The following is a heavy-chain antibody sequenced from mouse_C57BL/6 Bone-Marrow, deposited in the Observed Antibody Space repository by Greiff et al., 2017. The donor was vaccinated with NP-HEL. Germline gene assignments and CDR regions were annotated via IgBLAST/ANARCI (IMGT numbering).Heavy chain of an antibody. Sequence: QVQLQQSGAELVRPGASVKLSCKASGYTFTDYYINWVKQRPGQGLEWIARIYPGSGNTYYNEKFKGKATLTAEKSSSTAYMQLSSLTSEDSAVYFCARNWGNYYAMDYWGQGTSVTVSS. J-gene: IGHJ4*01. D-gene: IGHD4-1*01. CDR1: GYTFTDYY. CDR2: IYPGSGNT. V-gene: IGHV1-76*01. CDR3: ARNWGNYYAMDY.